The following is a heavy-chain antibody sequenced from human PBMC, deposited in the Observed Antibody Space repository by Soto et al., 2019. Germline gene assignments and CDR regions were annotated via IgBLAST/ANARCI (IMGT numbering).Heavy chain of an antibody. J-gene: IGHJ4*02. D-gene: IGHD7-27*01. CDR3: ARKAWVRFDY. V-gene: IGHV4-4*02. CDR1: GDSMTRSVW. CDR2: VFHTGNT. Sequence: SETLSLTCHVSGDSMTRSVWWTWVRQPPGKGLEWIGEVFHTGNTNYNPSLKSRVTMSVDKSTNEFSLKVTSVTAADTAIYYCARKAWVRFDYWGQGALVTVSS.